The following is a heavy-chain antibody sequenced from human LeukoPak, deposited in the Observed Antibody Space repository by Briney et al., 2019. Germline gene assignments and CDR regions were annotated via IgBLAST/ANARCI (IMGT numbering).Heavy chain of an antibody. V-gene: IGHV1-69*02. CDR1: GGTFSSYT. CDR3: ARGGQRPHYMDV. D-gene: IGHD6-25*01. Sequence: ASVKVSCKASGGTFSSYTISWVRQAPGQGLEWMGRIIPILGIANYAQKFQGRVTITADKSTGTAYMELSSLRSEDTAVYYCARGGQRPHYMDVWGKGTTVTVSS. CDR2: IIPILGIA. J-gene: IGHJ6*03.